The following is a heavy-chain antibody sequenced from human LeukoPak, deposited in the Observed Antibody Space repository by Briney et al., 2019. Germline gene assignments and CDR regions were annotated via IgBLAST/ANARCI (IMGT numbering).Heavy chain of an antibody. Sequence: GGSLRLSCAASGFTFDDYAMHWVRQAPGKGLEWVSGISWNSGSIGYADSVKGRFTISRDNAKNSLYLLMNSLRAEDTALYYCAKDFVVGATSGFDYWGQGTLVTVSS. J-gene: IGHJ4*02. V-gene: IGHV3-9*01. D-gene: IGHD1-26*01. CDR3: AKDFVVGATSGFDY. CDR2: ISWNSGSI. CDR1: GFTFDDYA.